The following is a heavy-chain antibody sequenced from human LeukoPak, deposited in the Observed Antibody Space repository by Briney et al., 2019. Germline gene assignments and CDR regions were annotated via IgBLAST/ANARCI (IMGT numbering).Heavy chain of an antibody. D-gene: IGHD6-13*01. V-gene: IGHV3-11*06. CDR1: GFTFSDSY. Sequence: GGSLRLSCAASGFTFSDSYMTWVRQAPGKGLEWLSYISGNSGDTNYADSVKGRFTISRDNAENSLYLQMNSLRAEDTAVYYCARDAAAGTNYYYYYMDVWGKGTTVTVSS. CDR3: ARDAAAGTNYYYYYMDV. J-gene: IGHJ6*03. CDR2: ISGNSGDT.